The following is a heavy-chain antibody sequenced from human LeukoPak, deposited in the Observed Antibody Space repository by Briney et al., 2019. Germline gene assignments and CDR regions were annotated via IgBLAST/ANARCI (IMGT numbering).Heavy chain of an antibody. J-gene: IGHJ5*02. CDR1: GYTFTGYY. CDR3: ARDRVLNYDILTGYRAYNWFDP. V-gene: IGHV1-2*05. D-gene: IGHD3-9*01. Sequence: ASVKVSCKASGYTFTGYYMHWVRQAPGQGLEWMGRINPNRGGTNYAQKCQGRVAMTRDTSISTAYMELSRLRSDYTVVYYCARDRVLNYDILTGYRAYNWFDPWGQGTLVTVSS. CDR2: INPNRGGT.